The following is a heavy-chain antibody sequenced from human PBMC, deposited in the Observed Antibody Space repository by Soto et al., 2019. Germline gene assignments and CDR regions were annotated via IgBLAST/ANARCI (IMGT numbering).Heavy chain of an antibody. J-gene: IGHJ4*02. V-gene: IGHV3-53*01. D-gene: IGHD6-19*01. CDR1: GFTFSTYW. Sequence: GGALRLSRATPGFTFSTYWVSLVRQAPGKGLEWVSVIYGGGTTYYADSVKGRFTISRDTSKNTLYLQMNSLRAEDTAVYYCVQTTGWPGFDFWGQGTLVTVSS. CDR2: IYGGGTT. CDR3: VQTTGWPGFDF.